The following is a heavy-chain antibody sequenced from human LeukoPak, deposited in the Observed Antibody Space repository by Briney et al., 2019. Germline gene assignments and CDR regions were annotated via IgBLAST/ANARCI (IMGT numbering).Heavy chain of an antibody. V-gene: IGHV3-23*01. CDR1: GFTFSRYN. CDR2: ISGSGGST. Sequence: GGSLRLSCATSGFTFSRYNMNWVRQAPGKGLEWVSAISGSGGSTYYADSVKGRFTISRDNSKNTLYLQMNSLRAEDTAVYYCAKGAIVGATRPLGAFDIWGQGTMVTVSS. J-gene: IGHJ3*02. D-gene: IGHD1-26*01. CDR3: AKGAIVGATRPLGAFDI.